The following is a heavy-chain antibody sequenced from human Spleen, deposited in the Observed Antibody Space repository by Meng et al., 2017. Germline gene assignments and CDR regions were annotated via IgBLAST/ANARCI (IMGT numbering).Heavy chain of an antibody. D-gene: IGHD1-26*01. J-gene: IGHJ6*02. Sequence: GGSLRLSCAASGFTFSDHYMDWVRQAPGKGLEWVGRTRNKANSYTTEYAASVKGRFTMSRDDSKNSLYLQMNTLKTEDTAVYYCARDLGSSYYYYGMDVWGQGTTVTVSS. CDR1: GFTFSDHY. CDR3: ARDLGSSYYYYGMDV. CDR2: TRNKANSYTT. V-gene: IGHV3-72*01.